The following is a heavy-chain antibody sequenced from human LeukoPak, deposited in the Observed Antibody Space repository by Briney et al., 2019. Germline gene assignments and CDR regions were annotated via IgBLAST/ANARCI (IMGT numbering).Heavy chain of an antibody. Sequence: PGRSLRLSCAASGFTFSSFGMHWVRQAPGKGLEWVAVIWYDGNNKYYADSVKGRFTISRDNSKNTLYLQMNSLRAEDTAVYYCAKERYDAFDIWGQGTMVTVSS. J-gene: IGHJ3*02. V-gene: IGHV3-33*06. CDR3: AKERYDAFDI. CDR1: GFTFSSFG. CDR2: IWYDGNNK.